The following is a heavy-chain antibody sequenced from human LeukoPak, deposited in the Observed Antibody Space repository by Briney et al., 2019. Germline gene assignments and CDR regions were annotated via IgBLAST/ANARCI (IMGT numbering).Heavy chain of an antibody. J-gene: IGHJ4*02. CDR1: RFTFSSYA. CDR3: AKDHSGRAFDY. V-gene: IGHV3-23*01. CDR2: ISGSGGPT. D-gene: IGHD6-19*01. Sequence: GGSLRLSCAASRFTFSSYAMNWVRQAPGKGLEWVSVISGSGGPTYSADSVKGRFTISRDNFKNTLYLQMNSLRAEDTAVYYCAKDHSGRAFDYWGQGTLVTVSS.